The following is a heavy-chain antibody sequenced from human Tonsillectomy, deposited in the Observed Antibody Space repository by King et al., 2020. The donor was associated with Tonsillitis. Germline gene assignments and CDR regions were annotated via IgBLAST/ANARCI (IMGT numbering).Heavy chain of an antibody. CDR1: GFTFSSYD. V-gene: IGHV3-23*04. J-gene: IGHJ6*02. CDR2: ISGSGGST. CDR3: AKAGQVAGVIYYSYGMDV. D-gene: IGHD3-16*01. Sequence: VQLVESGGGLVQPGGSLRLSCAASGFTFSSYDVSWVRQAPGKGLEWVSAISGSGGSTYYADSVKGRCTISRDNSKNTLYLQMNSLRAEDTAVYYCAKAGQVAGVIYYSYGMDVWGQGTTVTVSS.